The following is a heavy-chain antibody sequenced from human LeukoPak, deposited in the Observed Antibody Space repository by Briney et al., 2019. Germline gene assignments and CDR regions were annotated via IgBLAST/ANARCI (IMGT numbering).Heavy chain of an antibody. CDR3: ARESGSYHGNDY. D-gene: IGHD1-26*01. CDR2: INPNNGGT. J-gene: IGHJ4*02. Sequence: ASVKVSYKASGYTFTGYYMHWVRQAPGQGLEWMGRINPNNGGTNCAQKFQGRVAMTGDTSISTAYMELSSLRSDDTAVYYCARESGSYHGNDYWGQGTLVTVSS. CDR1: GYTFTGYY. V-gene: IGHV1-2*06.